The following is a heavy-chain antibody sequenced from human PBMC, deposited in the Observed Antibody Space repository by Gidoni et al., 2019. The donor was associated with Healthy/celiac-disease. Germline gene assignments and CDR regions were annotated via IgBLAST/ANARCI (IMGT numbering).Heavy chain of an antibody. Sequence: EVQLVESGGGLVQPGGSLRLSCAASGFTFSSYEMNWVRQAPGKGLEWVSYISSSGSTIYYADSVKGRFTISRDNAKNSLYLQMNSLRAEDTAVYYCARDQRIAVAYYFDYWGQGTLVTVSS. D-gene: IGHD6-19*01. V-gene: IGHV3-48*03. CDR1: GFTFSSYE. CDR3: ARDQRIAVAYYFDY. CDR2: ISSSGSTI. J-gene: IGHJ4*02.